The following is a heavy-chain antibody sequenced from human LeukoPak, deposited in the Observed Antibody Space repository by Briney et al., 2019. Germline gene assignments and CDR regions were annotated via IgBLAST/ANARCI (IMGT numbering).Heavy chain of an antibody. J-gene: IGHJ4*02. D-gene: IGHD6-19*01. CDR1: GGSFSGYY. Sequence: SETLSLTCVVYGGSFSGYYWSWIRQPPGKGLEWIGEINHSGSTNYNPSLKSRVTISVDTSKNQFSLKLSSVTAADTAVYYCARGWGAVALDYWGQGTLVTVSS. CDR3: ARGWGAVALDY. CDR2: INHSGST. V-gene: IGHV4-34*01.